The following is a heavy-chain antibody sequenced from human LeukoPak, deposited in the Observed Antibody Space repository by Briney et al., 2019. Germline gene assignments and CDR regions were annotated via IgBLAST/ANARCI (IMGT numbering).Heavy chain of an antibody. Sequence: GGSLRLSCAASGFTFSCYSMNWVRQAPGKGLEWVSGISWNSGSIGYADSVKGRFTISRDNAKNSLYLQMNSLRAEDTALYYCAKDNGRQGPFDYWGQGTLVTVSS. V-gene: IGHV3-9*01. J-gene: IGHJ4*02. CDR1: GFTFSCYS. CDR3: AKDNGRQGPFDY. CDR2: ISWNSGSI.